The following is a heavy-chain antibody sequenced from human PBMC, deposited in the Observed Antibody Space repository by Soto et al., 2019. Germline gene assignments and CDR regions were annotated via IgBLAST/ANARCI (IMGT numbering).Heavy chain of an antibody. CDR2: IYPGDSDT. CDR3: AASIFYYGMDV. CDR1: GYTFTNYW. J-gene: IGHJ6*02. V-gene: IGHV5-51*01. Sequence: PXESLTISCKGAGYTFTNYWIGWVRQMPGKGPEWMGIIYPGDSDTKYNPSFQGQVTISADKSITTTYLQWSSLKASDTAIYYCAASIFYYGMDVWGQGTTVTVSS.